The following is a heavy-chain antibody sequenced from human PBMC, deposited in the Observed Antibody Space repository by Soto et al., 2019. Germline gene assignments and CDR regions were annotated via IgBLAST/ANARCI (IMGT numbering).Heavy chain of an antibody. J-gene: IGHJ5*02. Sequence: PVGSLRLSCAASGFTFSSYAMSWVRQAPGKGLEWVSAISGSGGSTYYADSVKGRFTISRDNSKNTLYLQMNSLRAEDTAVYYCAKDRKVAEGVRRLLGFVQWGQGTLVAVSS. D-gene: IGHD1-26*01. CDR1: GFTFSSYA. CDR3: AKDRKVAEGVRRLLGFVQ. CDR2: ISGSGGST. V-gene: IGHV3-23*01.